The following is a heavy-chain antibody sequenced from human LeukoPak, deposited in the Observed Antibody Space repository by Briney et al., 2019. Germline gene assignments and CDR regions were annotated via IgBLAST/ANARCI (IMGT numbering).Heavy chain of an antibody. CDR3: ARDMYYYDSSGLPTFDY. V-gene: IGHV3-21*01. CDR1: GFTFSSYS. D-gene: IGHD3-22*01. CDR2: ISSSSSYI. J-gene: IGHJ4*02. Sequence: GGSLRLSCAASGFTFSSYSMNWVRQAPGKGLEWVSSISSSSSYIYYADSVKGRFTISRDNAKNSLYLQMNSLRAEDTAVYYCARDMYYYDSSGLPTFDYWGQGTLVTVSS.